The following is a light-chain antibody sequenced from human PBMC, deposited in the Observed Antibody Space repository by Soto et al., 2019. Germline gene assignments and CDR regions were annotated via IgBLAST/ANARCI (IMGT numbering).Light chain of an antibody. V-gene: IGKV3-11*01. CDR3: LQCSNWPLT. CDR2: AAS. Sequence: EIVLTQSPATLSLSPGERATLSCRASQSISNLLAWFQQKPGQAPRLLIYAASNRATGIPARFSGSGSGTDFTLTISSLEPEDFAVYYCLQCSNWPLTFGGGTKVEIK. CDR1: QSISNL. J-gene: IGKJ4*01.